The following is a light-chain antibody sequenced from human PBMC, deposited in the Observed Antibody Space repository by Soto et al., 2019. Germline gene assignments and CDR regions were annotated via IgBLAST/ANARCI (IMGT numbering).Light chain of an antibody. J-gene: IGKJ2*01. CDR3: QQSDRFPYT. Sequence: DIVLTQSPGTLSLSAGERATLSCRASQSVSSNYLAWYQQKPGQAPRLLIYGASSRATGIPDRFSGSGSGNDFTITITGLEHEESAVYYCQQSDRFPYTFGQGTKLEIK. CDR1: QSVSSNY. V-gene: IGKV3-20*01. CDR2: GAS.